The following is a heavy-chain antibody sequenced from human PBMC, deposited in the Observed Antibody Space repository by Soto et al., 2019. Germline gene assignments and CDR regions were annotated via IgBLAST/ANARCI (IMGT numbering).Heavy chain of an antibody. CDR2: IYYSGST. Sequence: ETLSLTCTVSGDSISSGFYFWGWVRQPPGKGLEWIGTIYYSGSTYYTPSLKSRVTISVDTSQNQFSLRLSSVTAADTVVYYSAKGRASGYSSLHDYWGQGTLVTVSS. D-gene: IGHD3-22*01. CDR3: AKGRASGYSSLHDY. CDR1: GDSISSGFYF. J-gene: IGHJ4*02. V-gene: IGHV4-39*01.